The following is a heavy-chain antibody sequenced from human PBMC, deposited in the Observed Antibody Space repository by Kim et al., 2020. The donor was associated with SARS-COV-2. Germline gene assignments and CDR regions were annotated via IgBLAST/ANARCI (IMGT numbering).Heavy chain of an antibody. CDR3: AAVGITMVRGVKANPYYYGMDV. Sequence: SVKVSCKASGFTFTSSAVQWVRQARGQRLEWIGWIVVGSGNTNYAQKFQERVTITRDMSTSTAYMELSSLRSEDTAVYYCAAVGITMVRGVKANPYYYGMDVWGQGTALTVSS. D-gene: IGHD3-10*01. CDR1: GFTFTSSA. CDR2: IVVGSGNT. V-gene: IGHV1-58*01. J-gene: IGHJ6*02.